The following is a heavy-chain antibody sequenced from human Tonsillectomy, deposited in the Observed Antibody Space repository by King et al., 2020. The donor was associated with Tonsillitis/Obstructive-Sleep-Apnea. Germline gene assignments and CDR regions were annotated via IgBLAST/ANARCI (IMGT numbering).Heavy chain of an antibody. D-gene: IGHD2-2*01. CDR3: ARDGGDSTRFYGMDV. J-gene: IGHJ6*02. Sequence: QLQESGPGLVKPSQTLSLTCTVSSGSISSGGYYWSWIRQHPGKGLEWIGYIYYSGSTYYNPSLKSRVTISVDTSKNQFSLKLSSVTAADTAVYYCARDGGDSTRFYGMDVWGQGTTVTVSS. CDR1: SGSISSGGYY. V-gene: IGHV4-31*03. CDR2: IYYSGST.